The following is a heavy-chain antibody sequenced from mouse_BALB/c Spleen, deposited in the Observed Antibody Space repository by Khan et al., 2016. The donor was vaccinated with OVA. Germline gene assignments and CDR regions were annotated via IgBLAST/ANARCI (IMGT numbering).Heavy chain of an antibody. CDR1: GFTFSSYG. J-gene: IGHJ2*01. Sequence: EVELVESGGGLVQPGGSRKLSCAASGFTFSSYGMHWVRQAPEKGLEWVAYISGDSNTTYYADTVKGRFTISRDNPKNTLFLQMTSLMSEDTARYYGATSYFYGYYFDYWGPGTTLTVSS. D-gene: IGHD1-1*01. V-gene: IGHV5-17*02. CDR2: ISGDSNTT. CDR3: ATSYFYGYYFDY.